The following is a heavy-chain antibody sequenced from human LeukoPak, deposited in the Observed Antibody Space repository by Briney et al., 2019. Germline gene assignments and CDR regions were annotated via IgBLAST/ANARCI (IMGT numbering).Heavy chain of an antibody. J-gene: IGHJ4*02. V-gene: IGHV3-23*01. Sequence: GGSLRLSCAASGFTFSSYAMSWVRQAPGKGLEWVSAISGSGGSTYYADSVKGRFTISRDNSKNTLYLQMNSLRAEDTAVYYCSRESGWLQLRPYWGQGSLVTVSS. D-gene: IGHD5-24*01. CDR1: GFTFSSYA. CDR2: ISGSGGST. CDR3: SRESGWLQLRPY.